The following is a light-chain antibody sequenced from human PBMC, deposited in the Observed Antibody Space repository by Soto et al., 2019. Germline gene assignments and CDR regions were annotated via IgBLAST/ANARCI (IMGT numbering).Light chain of an antibody. CDR3: QQCSNWPPVT. Sequence: EIVLTQSPAILSVSPGERATLSCRASQSISRSLAWYQQKPGQAPRLLISDASTRATGIPARFSGSGSGTDFTLTISSLEPEDFGVYYCQQCSNWPPVTFGGGTKVEIK. CDR2: DAS. V-gene: IGKV3-11*01. CDR1: QSISRS. J-gene: IGKJ4*01.